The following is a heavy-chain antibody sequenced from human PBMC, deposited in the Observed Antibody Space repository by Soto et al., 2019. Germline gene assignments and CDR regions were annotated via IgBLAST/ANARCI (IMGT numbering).Heavy chain of an antibody. V-gene: IGHV3-48*02. CDR3: ARDLSH. J-gene: IGHJ4*02. CDR1: GFPFNTYA. CDR2: INSASTTT. Sequence: DVQLGESGGGLVHPGGSLRLSCAASGFPFNTYAMNWVRQAPGKGLEWISYINSASTTTFHADSVKGRFTVYRDNAENSLYLQMSSLRHEDTAVYSCARDLSHWGPGTLVTVSS.